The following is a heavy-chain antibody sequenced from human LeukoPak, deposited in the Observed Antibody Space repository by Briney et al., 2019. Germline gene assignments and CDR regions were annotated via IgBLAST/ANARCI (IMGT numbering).Heavy chain of an antibody. D-gene: IGHD3-22*01. CDR3: ARDLYYDSSGYYPEGLFDY. J-gene: IGHJ4*02. CDR2: ISSSSSTI. V-gene: IGHV3-48*04. Sequence: QPGGSLRLSCAASGFTFSSYSMNWVRQAPGKGLEWVSYISSSSSTIYYADSVKGRFTISRDNAKNSLYLQMNSLRAEDTAVYYCARDLYYDSSGYYPEGLFDYWGQGTLVTVSS. CDR1: GFTFSSYS.